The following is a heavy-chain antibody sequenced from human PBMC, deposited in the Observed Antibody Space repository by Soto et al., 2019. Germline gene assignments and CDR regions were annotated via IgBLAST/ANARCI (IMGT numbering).Heavy chain of an antibody. J-gene: IGHJ4*02. CDR3: ARDLAVAGRGLDY. Sequence: SETLSLTCTVSGGSISSYYWSWIRQPPEKGLEWIGYIYYSGSTNYNPSLKSRVTISVDTSKNQFSLKLSSVTAADTAVYYCARDLAVAGRGLDYWGQGTLVTVSS. CDR2: IYYSGST. CDR1: GGSISSYY. D-gene: IGHD6-19*01. V-gene: IGHV4-59*01.